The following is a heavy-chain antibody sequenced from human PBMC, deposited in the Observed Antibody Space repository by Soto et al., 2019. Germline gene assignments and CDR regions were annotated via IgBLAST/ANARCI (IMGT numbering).Heavy chain of an antibody. J-gene: IGHJ5*02. CDR2: IYYSGST. CDR3: AAIMAYFCSGGSCPSSWFDP. D-gene: IGHD2-15*01. CDR1: GGCISSGEYY. Sequence: SETLSLTCTVSGGCISSGEYYWSWIRQPPGKGLEWIGYIYYSGSTYYNPSLKSRVTISVDTSKNQFSLKLSSVTAADTAVYYCAAIMAYFCSGGSCPSSWFDPWGQGTLVTVSS. V-gene: IGHV4-30-4*01.